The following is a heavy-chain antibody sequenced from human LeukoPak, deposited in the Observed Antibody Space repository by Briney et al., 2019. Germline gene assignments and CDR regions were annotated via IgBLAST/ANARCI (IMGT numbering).Heavy chain of an antibody. Sequence: GGSLRLSCEASGFSFDDYAMHWVRQAPGKVLEWVAGISRNSYNIAYGDSVKGRFTISRDNAKKSLSLQMNSLGTEDTAFYYCAKSRDDGTGYYYDYWGQGVLVTVAS. D-gene: IGHD3-9*01. CDR3: AKSRDDGTGYYYDY. V-gene: IGHV3-9*01. J-gene: IGHJ4*02. CDR1: GFSFDDYA. CDR2: ISRNSYNI.